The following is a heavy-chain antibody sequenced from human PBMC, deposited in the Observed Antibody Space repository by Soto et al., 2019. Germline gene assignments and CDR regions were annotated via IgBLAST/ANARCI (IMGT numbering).Heavy chain of an antibody. J-gene: IGHJ4*02. CDR2: ISSSSSYI. D-gene: IGHD6-6*01. CDR3: ARAPSIAARRAEFDY. Sequence: EVQLVESGGGLVKPGGSLRLSCAASGFTFSSYSMNWVRQAPGKGLEWVSSISSSSSYIYYADSVKGRFTISRDNAKNSPYLQMNSLRAEDTAVYYCARAPSIAARRAEFDYWGQGTLVTVSA. CDR1: GFTFSSYS. V-gene: IGHV3-21*01.